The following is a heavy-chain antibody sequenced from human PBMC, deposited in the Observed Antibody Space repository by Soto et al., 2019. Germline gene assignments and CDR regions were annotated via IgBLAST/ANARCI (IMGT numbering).Heavy chain of an antibody. V-gene: IGHV6-1*01. Sequence: QVQVQQSGPGLVKPSQTLSLTCAISGDSVSSNSATWNWIRQSPSRGLEWLGRTYYRSKWYSDYAVSVKSRITSNPDTSTSQFSLQLNSVTPEDTAVYYCARAAYSGSYQGYFDYWGQGTLVTVSS. CDR3: ARAAYSGSYQGYFDY. J-gene: IGHJ4*02. D-gene: IGHD1-26*01. CDR1: GDSVSSNSAT. CDR2: TYYRSKWYS.